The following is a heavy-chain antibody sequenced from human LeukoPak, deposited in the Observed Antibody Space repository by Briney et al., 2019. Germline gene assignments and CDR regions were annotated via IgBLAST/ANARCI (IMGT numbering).Heavy chain of an antibody. Sequence: PGGSLRLSCEASGFTFSSYSMNWVRQAPGKGLEWVSSISSSSSYIYYADSVKGRFTISRDNAKNSLYLQMNSLRAEDTAVYYCARVTAAAGTITVDPWGQGTLVTVSS. CDR3: ARVTAAAGTITVDP. D-gene: IGHD6-13*01. CDR2: ISSSSSYI. J-gene: IGHJ5*02. V-gene: IGHV3-21*01. CDR1: GFTFSSYS.